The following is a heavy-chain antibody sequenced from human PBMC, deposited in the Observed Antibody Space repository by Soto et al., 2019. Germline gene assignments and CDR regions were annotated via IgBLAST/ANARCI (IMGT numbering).Heavy chain of an antibody. Sequence: GGSLRLSCAASGFTFSNYATTWVRQAPGKGLEWVSGISGSGAGTYYADSVKGRFAISRDNSKNTLYLQMNSLRAEDTAVYYCAKFRGFYHYYGMDVWGQGTTVTVSS. CDR1: GFTFSNYA. CDR2: ISGSGAGT. CDR3: AKFRGFYHYYGMDV. J-gene: IGHJ6*02. V-gene: IGHV3-23*01.